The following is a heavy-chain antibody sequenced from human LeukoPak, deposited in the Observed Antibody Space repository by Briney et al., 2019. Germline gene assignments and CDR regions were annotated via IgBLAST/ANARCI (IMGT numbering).Heavy chain of an antibody. D-gene: IGHD2-2*01. Sequence: SVKVSCRASGGPSSSYAISWVRQPPGQGLEWRGGITPIFGTANYAQKFQGRVTITADESTSTAYMELSSLRSEDTAVYYCARDSIGYCSSTSCYAGGYWGQGTLVTVSS. CDR3: ARDSIGYCSSTSCYAGGY. J-gene: IGHJ4*02. CDR1: GGPSSSYA. CDR2: ITPIFGTA. V-gene: IGHV1-69*13.